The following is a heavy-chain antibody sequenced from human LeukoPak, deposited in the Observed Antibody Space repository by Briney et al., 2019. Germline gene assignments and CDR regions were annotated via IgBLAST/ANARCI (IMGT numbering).Heavy chain of an antibody. V-gene: IGHV4-4*02. Sequence: SGTLSLTCAVSGGSTSSSNWWSWVRQPPGKGLEWIGEIYHSGSTNYNPSLKSRVTISVDKSKNQFSLKLSSVTAADTAVYYCAVFYDSSGYYYANWFDPWGQGTLVTVSS. CDR3: AVFYDSSGYYYANWFDP. CDR1: GGSTSSSNW. J-gene: IGHJ5*02. D-gene: IGHD3-22*01. CDR2: IYHSGST.